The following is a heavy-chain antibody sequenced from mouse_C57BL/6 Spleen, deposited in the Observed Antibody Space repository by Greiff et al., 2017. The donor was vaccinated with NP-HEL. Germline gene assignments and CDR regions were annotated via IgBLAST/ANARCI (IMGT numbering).Heavy chain of an antibody. J-gene: IGHJ4*01. CDR3: ARRGWLDITGGAMDY. CDR1: GYTFTSYG. V-gene: IGHV1-81*01. Sequence: QVQLQQSGAELARPGASVKLSCKASGYTFTSYGISWVKQRTGQGLEWIGEIYPRSGNTYYNEKFKGKATLTADKSSSTAYMELRSLTSEDSAVYFCARRGWLDITGGAMDYWGQGTSVTVSS. D-gene: IGHD2-3*01. CDR2: IYPRSGNT.